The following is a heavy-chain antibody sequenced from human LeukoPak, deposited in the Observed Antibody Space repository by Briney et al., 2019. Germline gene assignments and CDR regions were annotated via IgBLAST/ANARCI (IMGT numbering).Heavy chain of an antibody. CDR1: GFTFSSYA. CDR3: AKAGSHTFFDY. V-gene: IGHV3-23*01. D-gene: IGHD2-15*01. Sequence: GGSLRLSCTASGFTFSSYAMNWVRQAPGRGLEWVSAVSRSGDTTYYADSVKGRFTISRDNSRNTLYLQMNSLRAEDTAVYYCAKAGSHTFFDYWGQRTLVTVSS. J-gene: IGHJ4*02. CDR2: VSRSGDTT.